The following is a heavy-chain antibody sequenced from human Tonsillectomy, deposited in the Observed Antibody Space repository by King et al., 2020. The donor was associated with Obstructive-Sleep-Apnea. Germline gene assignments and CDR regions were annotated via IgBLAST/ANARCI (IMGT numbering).Heavy chain of an antibody. V-gene: IGHV4-59*01. J-gene: IGHJ4*02. Sequence: QLQESGPGLVKTSETLSLTCSVSGGSISLFFWSWIRQPPGKGLEWIGYIFNSESTNYNPSLKSRVTISVDTSKNHVSLKLSSVTAADTAVYYCARGGQVRGVNTHYFDHWGQGTLVTVSS. CDR2: IFNSEST. CDR1: GGSISLFF. CDR3: ARGGQVRGVNTHYFDH. D-gene: IGHD3-10*01.